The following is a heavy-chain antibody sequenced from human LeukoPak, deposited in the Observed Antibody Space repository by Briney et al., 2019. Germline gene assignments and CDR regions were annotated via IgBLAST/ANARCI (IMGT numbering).Heavy chain of an antibody. CDR2: IYHSGST. Sequence: SETLSLTCTVSGYSISSGYYRGWIRQPPGKGLEWIGSIYHSGSTYYNPSLKSRVTISVDTSKNQFSLKLSSVTAADTAVYYCARGASYDFWSGPYYFDYWGQGTLVTVSS. CDR1: GYSISSGYY. J-gene: IGHJ4*02. V-gene: IGHV4-38-2*02. CDR3: ARGASYDFWSGPYYFDY. D-gene: IGHD3-3*01.